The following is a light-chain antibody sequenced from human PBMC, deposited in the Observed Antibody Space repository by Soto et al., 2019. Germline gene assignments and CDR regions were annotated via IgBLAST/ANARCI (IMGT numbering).Light chain of an antibody. J-gene: IGKJ1*01. CDR3: LQHNTYPWT. Sequence: AIRMTQSPSSFSASTGDRVTIICRTSQGISMYLAWYQQKPGKAPKRLIYDASTLHSGVPSRFSGSGSGTEFTLTISSLQPEDFATYYCLQHNTYPWTFGQGTKVDI. V-gene: IGKV1-8*01. CDR2: DAS. CDR1: QGISMY.